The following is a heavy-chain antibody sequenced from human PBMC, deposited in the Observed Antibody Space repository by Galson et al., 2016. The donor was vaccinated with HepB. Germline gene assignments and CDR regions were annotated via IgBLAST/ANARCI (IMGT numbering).Heavy chain of an antibody. Sequence: SLRLSCAASGFPFRDYAMTWVRQAPGKGLEWVSSISGSGGSAYFADSVKGRFTISRDNSRNTLYLTLNSLRAEDTAVYFCASVAACGSSCNLGKNRCVGYFDDWGQGTLVTVSS. CDR3: ASVAACGSSCNLGKNRCVGYFDD. V-gene: IGHV3-23*01. CDR1: GFPFRDYA. CDR2: ISGSGGSA. D-gene: IGHD6-6*01. J-gene: IGHJ4*02.